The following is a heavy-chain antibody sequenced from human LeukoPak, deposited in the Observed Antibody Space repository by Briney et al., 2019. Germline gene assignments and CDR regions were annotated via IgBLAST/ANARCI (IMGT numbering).Heavy chain of an antibody. D-gene: IGHD3-22*01. CDR2: INSDGSST. Sequence: GGSLRLSCAASGFTFSSYWMHWVRQAPGKGLVWVSRINSDGSSTSYADSVKGRFTISRDNAMNTLYLQMNSLRAEDTAVYYCARAYDSSGYLPRNFDYWGQGTLVTVSS. CDR1: GFTFSSYW. V-gene: IGHV3-74*01. CDR3: ARAYDSSGYLPRNFDY. J-gene: IGHJ4*02.